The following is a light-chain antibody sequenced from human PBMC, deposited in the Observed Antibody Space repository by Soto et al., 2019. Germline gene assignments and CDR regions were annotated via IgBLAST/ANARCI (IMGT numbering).Light chain of an antibody. V-gene: IGLV2-14*03. J-gene: IGLJ2*01. CDR1: SSDVGGYNY. CDR2: DVS. Sequence: QSVLTQRASVSGSPGQSIAISCTGTSSDVGGYNYVSWYQQHPGKAPKLIIYDVSNRPSGGSNRLSGSKSGNTASLTISGLQAEDEADYYCRSYTSSSTVVFGAGTKLTVL. CDR3: RSYTSSSTVV.